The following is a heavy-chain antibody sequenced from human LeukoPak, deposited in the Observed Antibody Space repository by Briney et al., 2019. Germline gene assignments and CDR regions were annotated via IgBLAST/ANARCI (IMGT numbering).Heavy chain of an antibody. V-gene: IGHV4-39*01. J-gene: IGHJ5*02. CDR3: ARQSGYSGYDVGYWFDP. D-gene: IGHD5-12*01. CDR1: GGSISSGSYY. Sequence: RPSETLSLTCTVSGGSISSGSYYWGWIRKPPGKGLEWVGSIYYTGSTYHNPSLKSRVTISVDTSKNHFSLKLSSVTAADTAVYYCARQSGYSGYDVGYWFDPWGQGTLVTVSS. CDR2: IYYTGST.